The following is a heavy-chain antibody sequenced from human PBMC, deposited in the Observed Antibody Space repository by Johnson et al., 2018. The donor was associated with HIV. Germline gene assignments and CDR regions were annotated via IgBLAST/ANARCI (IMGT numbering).Heavy chain of an antibody. J-gene: IGHJ3*02. D-gene: IGHD3-16*01. Sequence: VQLVESGGGVVQPGGSLRLSCAASGFTFSSYDMHWVRQATGKGLEWVSAIGTAGDTYYPGSVKGRFTISRDNSKNKLYLQMNRLRAGDTAVYYCARDLNHFGGAFDIWGQGTMVTVSS. CDR2: IGTAGDT. V-gene: IGHV3-13*01. CDR3: ARDLNHFGGAFDI. CDR1: GFTFSSYD.